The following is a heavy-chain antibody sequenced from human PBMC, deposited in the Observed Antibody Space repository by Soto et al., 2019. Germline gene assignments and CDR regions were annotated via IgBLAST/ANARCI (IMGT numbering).Heavy chain of an antibody. CDR1: GFTFSSYA. J-gene: IGHJ4*02. D-gene: IGHD3-16*01. CDR2: MWFDGSKK. V-gene: IGHV3-33*08. CDR3: ARGARDFDY. Sequence: GGSLRLSCAASGFTFSSYAMSWVRQAPGKGLEWVALMWFDGSKKYYGDSVRGRFTISRDNSKNTLYLQMNSLRAEDTAVYYCARGARDFDYWGQGTLVTVSS.